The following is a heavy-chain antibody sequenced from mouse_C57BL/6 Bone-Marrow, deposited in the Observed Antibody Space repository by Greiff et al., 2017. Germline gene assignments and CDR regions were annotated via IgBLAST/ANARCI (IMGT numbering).Heavy chain of an antibody. J-gene: IGHJ3*01. CDR2: IDPSDSYT. V-gene: IGHV1-50*01. CDR3: ARSNH. CDR1: GYTFTSYW. Sequence: QVQLQQPGAELVKPGASVKLSCKASGYTFTSYWMQWVKQRPGQGLEWIGEIDPSDSYTNYNQKFKGKATLTVATSSSTDYMQLSSLTSEDSAVYYCARSNHWGQGTLVTVSA.